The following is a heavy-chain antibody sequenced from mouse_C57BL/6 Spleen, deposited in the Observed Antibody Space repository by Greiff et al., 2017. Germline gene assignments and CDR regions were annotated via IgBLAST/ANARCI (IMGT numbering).Heavy chain of an antibody. CDR3: ARSGTSTMVTTEYAMDY. D-gene: IGHD2-2*01. CDR2: IDPSDSET. J-gene: IGHJ4*01. Sequence: VQLQQPGAELVRPGSSVELSCKASGYTFTSYWMHWVKQRPIQGLEWIGNIDPSDSETHYNQKFKDKATLTVDKSSSTAYMQLSSLTSEDSAVYYCARSGTSTMVTTEYAMDYWGQGTSVTVSS. CDR1: GYTFTSYW. V-gene: IGHV1-52*01.